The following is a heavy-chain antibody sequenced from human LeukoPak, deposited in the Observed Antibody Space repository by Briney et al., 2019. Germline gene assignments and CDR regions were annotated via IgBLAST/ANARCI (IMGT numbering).Heavy chain of an antibody. CDR3: ARDERVAALDV. V-gene: IGHV4-59*01. Sequence: SETLSLTCTVSGGSISSYYWSWIRQPPGKGLEWIGYIYYSGSTNYNPSLKSRVTISVDTSKNQFSLKLSSVTAADTAVYYCARDERVAALDVWGKGTTVTVSS. J-gene: IGHJ6*04. CDR1: GGSISSYY. CDR2: IYYSGST. D-gene: IGHD6-6*01.